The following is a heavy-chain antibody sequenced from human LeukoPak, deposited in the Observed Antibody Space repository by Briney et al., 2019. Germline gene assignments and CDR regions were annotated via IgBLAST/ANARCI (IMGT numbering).Heavy chain of an antibody. D-gene: IGHD3-22*01. CDR1: GYTFTSYG. V-gene: IGHV1-69*13. CDR3: AKDFSETSSLDYYDSSGYSGFGD. CDR2: IIPIFGTA. J-gene: IGHJ4*02. Sequence: ASVKVSCKASGYTFTSYGISWVRQAPGQGLEWMGGIIPIFGTANYAQRFQGRVTITADESTSTAYMELNSLRSDDTAVYYCAKDFSETSSLDYYDSSGYSGFGDWGQGTLVTVSP.